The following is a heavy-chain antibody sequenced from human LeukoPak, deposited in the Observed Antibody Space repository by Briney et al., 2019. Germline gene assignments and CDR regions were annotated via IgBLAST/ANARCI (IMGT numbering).Heavy chain of an antibody. V-gene: IGHV3-23*01. CDR1: GFTFSSYA. CDR3: AKEYSGSGTYYSPFAY. J-gene: IGHJ4*02. Sequence: TGGSLRLSCAASGFTFSSYAMSWVRQAPGKGLEWVSAISGSGGSTYYADSVKGRFTISRDNSKNTLYLEMNSLRAEDTAVYYCAKEYSGSGTYYSPFAYWGQGTQVTVSS. CDR2: ISGSGGST. D-gene: IGHD3-10*01.